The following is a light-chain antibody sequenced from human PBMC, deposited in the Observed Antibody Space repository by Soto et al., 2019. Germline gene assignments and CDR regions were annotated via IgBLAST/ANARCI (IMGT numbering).Light chain of an antibody. J-gene: IGKJ4*01. CDR1: QRVSSNY. Sequence: EIVLTQSPGTLSLSPGERATLSCRASQRVSSNYLAWYQQKPGQAPRLLIYGASSRATGIPDRFSGSGSGTDFTLTISRLEPEDFAVYYCQQYGTSGTFGGGTKVENK. CDR2: GAS. CDR3: QQYGTSGT. V-gene: IGKV3-20*01.